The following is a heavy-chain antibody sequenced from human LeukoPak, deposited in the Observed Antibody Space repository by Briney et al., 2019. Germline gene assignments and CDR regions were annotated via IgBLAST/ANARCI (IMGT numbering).Heavy chain of an antibody. Sequence: GRSLRLSCVGSGFTFSNYQMNWVRQAPGKGRGWVAKIKQDGGEKHYVDSVKGRFTISRDNAKNSLYLQMSSLSAEDTAVYYCARWFSGSGGWVLDYWGQGTLVTVSS. D-gene: IGHD3-10*01. CDR3: ARWFSGSGGWVLDY. J-gene: IGHJ4*02. V-gene: IGHV3-7*05. CDR1: GFTFSNYQ. CDR2: IKQDGGEK.